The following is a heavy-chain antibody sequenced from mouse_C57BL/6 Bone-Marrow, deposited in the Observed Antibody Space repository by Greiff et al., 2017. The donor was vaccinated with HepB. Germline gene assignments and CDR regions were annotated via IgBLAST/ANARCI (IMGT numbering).Heavy chain of an antibody. CDR3: ASPSRYYGSSPMDY. CDR2: IRNKANGYTT. CDR1: GFTFTDYY. D-gene: IGHD1-1*01. J-gene: IGHJ4*01. Sequence: EVMLVESGGGLVQPGGSLSLSCAASGFTFTDYYMSWVRQPPGKALEWLGFIRNKANGYTTEYSASVKGRFTISRDNSQSILYLQMNALRAEDSATYYCASPSRYYGSSPMDYWGQGTSVTVSS. V-gene: IGHV7-3*01.